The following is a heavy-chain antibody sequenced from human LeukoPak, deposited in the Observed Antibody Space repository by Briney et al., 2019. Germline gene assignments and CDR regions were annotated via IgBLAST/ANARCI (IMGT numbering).Heavy chain of an antibody. V-gene: IGHV1-2*02. J-gene: IGHJ4*01. D-gene: IGHD6-13*01. Sequence: ASVKVSCKASGYSFTGYYMHWVRQAPGQGLEWMGWISPNSGGTHYAQKFQGRVTMTTDTTIGTAYMELSRLTSDDPAVYYCASALNSRSSSCWGQGTRVTVSS. CDR3: ASALNSRSSSC. CDR2: ISPNSGGT. CDR1: GYSFTGYY.